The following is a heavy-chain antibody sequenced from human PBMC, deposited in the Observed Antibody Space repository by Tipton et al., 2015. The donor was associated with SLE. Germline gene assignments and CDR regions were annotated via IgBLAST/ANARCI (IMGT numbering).Heavy chain of an antibody. CDR2: IYYTSGNA. CDR1: GGSISSGGYS. V-gene: IGHV4-39*07. Sequence: TLSLTCAVSGGSISSGGYSWGWIRQPPGKGLEWIGGIYYTSGNAYYNPSLKSRVTISLDTSKNQFSLKMTSVTAADTAVYYCARPDRYWGQGSLVTVTS. CDR3: ARPDRY. J-gene: IGHJ4*02.